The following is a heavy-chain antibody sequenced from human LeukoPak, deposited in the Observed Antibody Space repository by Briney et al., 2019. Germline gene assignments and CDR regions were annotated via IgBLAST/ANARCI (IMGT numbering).Heavy chain of an antibody. J-gene: IGHJ4*02. CDR2: INPNSGGT. D-gene: IGHD5-12*01. V-gene: IGHV1-2*04. CDR3: ARANSGYDLGYFDY. CDR1: GYTFTGYY. Sequence: GASVKVSCKASGYTFTGYYMHWVRQAPGQGLEWMGWINPNSGGTNYAQKFQGWVTMTRDTSISTAYMELSRLRSDDTAVYYCARANSGYDLGYFDYWGQGTLVTVSS.